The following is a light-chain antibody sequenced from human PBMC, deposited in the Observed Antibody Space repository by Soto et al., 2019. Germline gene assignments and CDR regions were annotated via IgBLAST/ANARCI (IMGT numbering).Light chain of an antibody. CDR3: KQYGSSLN. J-gene: IGKJ4*01. CDR1: QSVSSSY. CDR2: GAS. Sequence: EIVLTQAPGSLSLSPGEIATLSCSASQSVSSSYLAWYQQKPGQAPRLLIYGASSRATGIPDRFSGSGSGTDFTLTISRLEPEDFAVYYCKQYGSSLNFGGGTKVDIK. V-gene: IGKV3-20*01.